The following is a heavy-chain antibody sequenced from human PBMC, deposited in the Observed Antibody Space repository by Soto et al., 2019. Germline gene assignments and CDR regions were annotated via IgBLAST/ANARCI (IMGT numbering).Heavy chain of an antibody. CDR2: IYSGGST. Sequence: GGSLRLSCAASGFTVSSNYMSWVRQAPGKGLEWVSVIYSGGSTYYADSVKGRFTISRDNSKNTLYLQMNSLRAEDTAVYYCARVEYSSGFYRGYFQHWGQGTLVTVSS. J-gene: IGHJ1*01. D-gene: IGHD6-19*01. CDR1: GFTVSSNY. V-gene: IGHV3-53*01. CDR3: ARVEYSSGFYRGYFQH.